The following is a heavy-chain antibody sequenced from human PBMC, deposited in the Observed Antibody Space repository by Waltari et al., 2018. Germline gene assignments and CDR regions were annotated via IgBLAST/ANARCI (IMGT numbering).Heavy chain of an antibody. J-gene: IGHJ4*02. CDR3: ARDGPLQIQSWYSFDY. V-gene: IGHV3-30*07. CDR2: ISYDGSDE. D-gene: IGHD5-18*01. CDR1: GFTFSYHD. Sequence: QVQLVESGGGVVHPGRSLRLSCEASGFTFSYHDMHGVRQAPGKGLEWVAGISYDGSDEYYADSVRGRFTISRDDSKDTVNLQMNSLRPEDTAVYYCARDGPLQIQSWYSFDYWGQGTLVTVSS.